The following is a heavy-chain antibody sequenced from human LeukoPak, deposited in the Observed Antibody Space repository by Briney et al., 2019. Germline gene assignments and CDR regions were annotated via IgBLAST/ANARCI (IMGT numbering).Heavy chain of an antibody. Sequence: SGGSLRLSCAASGFTFSSYWMSWVRQAPGKGLEWVANIKQDGSEKYYVDSVKGRFTISRDNSKNTLYLQMNSLRAEDTAVYYCAKLNSTGWRSFFDFWGQGTLVTVSS. V-gene: IGHV3-7*01. CDR1: GFTFSSYW. CDR3: AKLNSTGWRSFFDF. J-gene: IGHJ4*02. D-gene: IGHD6-19*01. CDR2: IKQDGSEK.